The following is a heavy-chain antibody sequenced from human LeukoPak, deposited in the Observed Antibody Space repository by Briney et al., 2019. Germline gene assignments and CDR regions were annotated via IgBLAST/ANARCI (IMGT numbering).Heavy chain of an antibody. CDR2: INPSGGST. CDR1: GYTLTSYY. CDR3: AREGDCSGGSCYFDY. D-gene: IGHD2-15*01. V-gene: IGHV1-46*01. Sequence: ASVKVSCKASGYTLTSYYMHWVRQAPGQGLEWMGIINPSGGSTSYAQKFQGRVTMTRDMSTSTVYMELSSLRSEDTAVYYCAREGDCSGGSCYFDYWGQGTLVTVSS. J-gene: IGHJ4*02.